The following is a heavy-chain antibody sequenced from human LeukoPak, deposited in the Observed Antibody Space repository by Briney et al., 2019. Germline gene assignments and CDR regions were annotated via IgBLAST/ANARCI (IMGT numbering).Heavy chain of an antibody. V-gene: IGHV3-33*03. J-gene: IGHJ4*02. Sequence: GGSLRLSCAASGFTFSSYGMHWVRQAPGKGLEWVAVIWYDGSNKYYADSVKGRFTISRDNAKNSLYLQMNSLRAEDTALYYCAKDMAGGIAVAGTGFDYWGQGTLVTVSS. CDR2: IWYDGSNK. CDR3: AKDMAGGIAVAGTGFDY. D-gene: IGHD6-19*01. CDR1: GFTFSSYG.